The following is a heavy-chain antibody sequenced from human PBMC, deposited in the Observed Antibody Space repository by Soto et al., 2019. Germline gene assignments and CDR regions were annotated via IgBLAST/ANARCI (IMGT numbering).Heavy chain of an antibody. Sequence: EVQLLESGGGLVQPGGSLRLSCAASGFTFSSYAMSWVRQAPWKGLEWVSSINSISSSIYYADSMKGRFTISRDNAKNSLYLQMNSLRAEDTALYYCARVRYSSGWGPLLYWGQGTLVTVSS. D-gene: IGHD6-19*01. CDR3: ARVRYSSGWGPLLY. CDR2: INSISSSI. J-gene: IGHJ4*02. CDR1: GFTFSSYA. V-gene: IGHV3-21*01.